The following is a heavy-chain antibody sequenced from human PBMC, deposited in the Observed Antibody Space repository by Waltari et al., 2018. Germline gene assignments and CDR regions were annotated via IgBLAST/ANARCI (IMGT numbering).Heavy chain of an antibody. Sequence: QVQLQESGPGLVKPSQTLSLTCTVSGGSISSGSYYWSWIRQPAGKGLEWIGRIYTSGSTNYNPSLKSRVTISVDTSKNQFSLKLSSVTAADTAVYYCARVRRSSSWYADYWGQGTLVTVSS. CDR3: ARVRRSSSWYADY. V-gene: IGHV4-61*02. J-gene: IGHJ4*02. CDR1: GGSISSGSYY. D-gene: IGHD6-13*01. CDR2: IYTSGST.